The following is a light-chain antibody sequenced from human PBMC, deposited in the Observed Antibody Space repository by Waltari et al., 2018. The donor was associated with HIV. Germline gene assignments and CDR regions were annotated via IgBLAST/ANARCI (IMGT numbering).Light chain of an antibody. CDR2: DVN. J-gene: IGLJ1*01. V-gene: IGLV2-11*01. Sequence: QSALTQPHSVSGSPVQSLTIPCTGTRTYVDTFVSWYQQHPGKAPKVIIFDVNKRPSGVPDRFSGSKSGNTASLTISGLQAEDEADYYCCSHAGNFIFVFGTGTKVTVL. CDR3: CSHAGNFIFV. CDR1: RTYVDTF.